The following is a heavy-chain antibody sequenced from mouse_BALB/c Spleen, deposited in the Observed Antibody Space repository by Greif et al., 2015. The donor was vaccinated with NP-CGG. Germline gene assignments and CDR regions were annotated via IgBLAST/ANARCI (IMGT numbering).Heavy chain of an antibody. CDR2: ILPGSGST. D-gene: IGHD1-1*01. CDR3: ARGYGSSPFDY. CDR1: GYTFSSYW. V-gene: IGHV1-9*01. Sequence: QVQLKESGAELMKPGASVKISCKATGYTFSSYWIEWVKQRPGHGLEWIGEILPGSGSTNYNEKFKGKATFTADTSSNPAFMPLSSLTSEDSSVYYCARGYGSSPFDYWGQGTTLTVSS. J-gene: IGHJ2*01.